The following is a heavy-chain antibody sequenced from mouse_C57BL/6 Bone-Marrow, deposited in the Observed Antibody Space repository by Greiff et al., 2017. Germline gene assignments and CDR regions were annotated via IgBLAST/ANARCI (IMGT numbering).Heavy chain of an antibody. V-gene: IGHV1-76*01. CDR2: IYPGSGNT. CDR3: AKSTPLDYFDY. D-gene: IGHD2-1*01. Sequence: QVQLQESGAELVRPGASVKLSCKASGYTFTDYYINWVKQRPGQGLEWIARIYPGSGNTYYNEKFKGKATLTAEKSSSTAYMQLSSLTSEDSAVYFCAKSTPLDYFDYGGQGTTLTVSS. CDR1: GYTFTDYY. J-gene: IGHJ2*01.